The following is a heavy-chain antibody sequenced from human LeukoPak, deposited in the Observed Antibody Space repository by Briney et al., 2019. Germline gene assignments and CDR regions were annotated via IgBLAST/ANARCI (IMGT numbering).Heavy chain of an antibody. Sequence: PGGSLRLSCAASGFTFTTYGIHWVCQAPGKGLEWVAVISYDGSNKYYADSVKGRFTISRDNSKNTLYLQMNSLRPEDTAVYYCAKVGGYTYGWDVYGMDVWGQGTTVTVSS. CDR3: AKVGGYTYGWDVYGMDV. CDR1: GFTFTTYG. V-gene: IGHV3-30*18. J-gene: IGHJ6*02. CDR2: ISYDGSNK. D-gene: IGHD2-8*01.